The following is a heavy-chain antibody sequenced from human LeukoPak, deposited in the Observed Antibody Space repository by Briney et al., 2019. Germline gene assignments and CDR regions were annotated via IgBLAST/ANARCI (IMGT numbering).Heavy chain of an antibody. Sequence: PSQTLSLTCTVSGGSISSGDYYWSWIRQPPGKGLEWIGYIYYSGSTYYNPSLKSRVTISADTSKNQFSLKLSSVTAADTAVYYCARGEGVLRFDPWGQGTLVTVSS. D-gene: IGHD1-26*01. V-gene: IGHV4-30-4*08. CDR3: ARGEGVLRFDP. CDR1: GGSISSGDYY. J-gene: IGHJ5*02. CDR2: IYYSGST.